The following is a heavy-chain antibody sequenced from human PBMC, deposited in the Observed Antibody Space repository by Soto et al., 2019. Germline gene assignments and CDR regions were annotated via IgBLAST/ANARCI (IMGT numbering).Heavy chain of an antibody. CDR1: GFTFSNAW. Sequence: NPGGSLRLSCAASGFTFSNAWMSWVRQAPGKGLEWVGRIKSKTDGGTADYAAPVKGRFTISRDDSKNTLYLQMNSLKTEDTAVYYCTTLINWWSGSYFYYFDYWGQGTLVTVSS. CDR3: TTLINWWSGSYFYYFDY. CDR2: IKSKTDGGTA. V-gene: IGHV3-15*01. D-gene: IGHD1-26*01. J-gene: IGHJ4*02.